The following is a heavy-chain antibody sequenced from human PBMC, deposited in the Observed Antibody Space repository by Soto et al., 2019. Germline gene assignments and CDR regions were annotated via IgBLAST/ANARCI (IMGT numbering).Heavy chain of an antibody. V-gene: IGHV1-69*01. Sequence: QVQLVQSGAEVKKPGSSVKVSCKASGGTFSNYGISWVRQAPGQGPEWLGGIIPLFGTANYAQRFQGRVTITADESTSTANMDMSSRRSEYTDVYYCARPRDYDDDSSDERAFDPWGQGTMVTVSS. CDR2: IIPLFGTA. J-gene: IGHJ3*01. D-gene: IGHD3-22*01. CDR3: ARPRDYDDDSSDERAFDP. CDR1: GGTFSNYG.